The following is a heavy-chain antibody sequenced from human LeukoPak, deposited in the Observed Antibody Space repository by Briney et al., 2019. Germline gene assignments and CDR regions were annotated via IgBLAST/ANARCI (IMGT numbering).Heavy chain of an antibody. V-gene: IGHV3-30*02. CDR3: APRSTQT. D-gene: IGHD2-15*01. J-gene: IGHJ5*02. Sequence: GGSLRLSCAASGFTLSSYGMHWVRQAPGKGLEWAAFIRYDGSNKYYADSVKGRFTISRDNSKNTLYLQMKSLRVEDTAVYYCAPRSTQTWGQGTLVTVSS. CDR1: GFTLSSYG. CDR2: IRYDGSNK.